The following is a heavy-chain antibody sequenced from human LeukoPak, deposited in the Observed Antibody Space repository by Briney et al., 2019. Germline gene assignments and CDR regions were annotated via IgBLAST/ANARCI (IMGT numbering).Heavy chain of an antibody. CDR2: KGNSAGDT. V-gene: IGHV3-23*01. Sequence: GGSLRLSCAAAGFTFSSYGMCWVRQPPGKGLEWVSCKGNSAGDTFYAESVRGRFTISRDNSRNTLFLEMNSLRVEDTATYYCAKRRGESGGWGFFDYWGPGALVTVSS. CDR3: AKRRGESGGWGFFDY. D-gene: IGHD6-19*01. CDR1: GFTFSSYG. J-gene: IGHJ4*02.